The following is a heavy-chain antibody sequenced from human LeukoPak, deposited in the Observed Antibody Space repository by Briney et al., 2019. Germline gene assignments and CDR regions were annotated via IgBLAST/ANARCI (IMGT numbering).Heavy chain of an antibody. CDR2: IFPDSGEI. V-gene: IGHV3-23*01. J-gene: IGHJ5*02. CDR3: ATYRQVLLPFEA. D-gene: IGHD2-8*02. Sequence: GGSLRLSCVASGFTFSTFAMRWVRQPPGKGLEWVSSIFPDSGEIHYADSVRGRFTISRDNSKNTLSLQMNSLRAEDTAIYYCATYRQVLLPFEAWGQGTLVTVSS. CDR1: GFTFSTFA.